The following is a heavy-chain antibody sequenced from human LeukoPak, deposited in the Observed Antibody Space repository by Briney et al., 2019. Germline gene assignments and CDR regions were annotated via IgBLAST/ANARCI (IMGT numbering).Heavy chain of an antibody. CDR2: TYSGGST. CDR3: RSKYYADSGKGRFTIDRDNSINTLYLQMSRLRAEDASIYDCARDVGAWGTVTTDY. CDR1: ASTVSSVY. Sequence: GRSLSPSCAPSASTVSSVYTSCARQPPRNGMEWVSVTYSGGSTYYANSVKAGLPIPQTNSITPLYLQLSSLRLETTLNYSGRSKYYADSGKGRFTIDRDNSINTLYLQMSRLRAEDASIYDCARDVGAWGTVTTDYWGQGALVTVSS. V-gene: IGHV3-66*02. J-gene: IGHJ4*02. D-gene: IGHD1-26*01.